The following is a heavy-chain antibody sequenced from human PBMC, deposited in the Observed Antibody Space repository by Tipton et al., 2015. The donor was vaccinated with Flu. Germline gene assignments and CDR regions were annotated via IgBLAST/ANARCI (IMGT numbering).Heavy chain of an antibody. D-gene: IGHD2-15*01. V-gene: IGHV4-59*01. J-gene: IGHJ4*02. CDR3: TRETTTVVVILGGHFDY. CDR2: VHHSGST. Sequence: TLSLTCTVSGGSISDYYWSWIRQPPGKGLEWIGFVHHSGSTNYNPTLESRVSITVDTSKDQLFLNLSSVTAAATAVYYCTRETTTVVVILGGHFDYWGQGAIVTVSS. CDR1: GGSISDYY.